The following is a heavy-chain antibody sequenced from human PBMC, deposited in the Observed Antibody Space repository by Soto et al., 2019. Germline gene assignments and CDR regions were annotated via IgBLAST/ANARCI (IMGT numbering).Heavy chain of an antibody. V-gene: IGHV4-30-2*01. D-gene: IGHD3-22*01. CDR1: GGSISSGGYS. Sequence: SETLSLTCAVSGGSISSGGYSWSWIRQPPGKGLEWIGYTYHSGSTYYNPSLKSRVTISVDRSKNQFSLKLSSVTAADTAVYYCARGAAYYDSSGYYYVYEENYYFDSWGQGTLVPVSS. J-gene: IGHJ4*02. CDR2: TYHSGST. CDR3: ARGAAYYDSSGYYYVYEENYYFDS.